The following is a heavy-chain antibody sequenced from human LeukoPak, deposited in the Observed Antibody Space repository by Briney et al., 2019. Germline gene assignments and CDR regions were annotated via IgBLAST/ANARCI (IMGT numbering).Heavy chain of an antibody. J-gene: IGHJ4*02. Sequence: GGSLRLSCAVSGLTFSRYWMSWVRQAPGKGLEWVANIKEDGSEKYYVDSVRGRVSISRDNAENSLYLQMNNLRAEDTAIYFCVRDHRHCIDYWGQGTLVTVSS. V-gene: IGHV3-7*01. CDR3: VRDHRHCIDY. D-gene: IGHD2-21*02. CDR2: IKEDGSEK. CDR1: GLTFSRYW.